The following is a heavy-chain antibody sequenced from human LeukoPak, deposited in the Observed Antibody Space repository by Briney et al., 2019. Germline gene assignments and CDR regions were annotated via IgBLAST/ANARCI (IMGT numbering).Heavy chain of an antibody. CDR2: INHSGST. CDR1: GGSFSGYY. Sequence: PSETLSLTCAVYGGSFSGYYWSWIRQPPGKGLEWIGEINHSGSTNYNPSLKSRVTISVDTSKNQFSLKLSSVTAADTAVYYCARGRITMVRGVISPSPYYFDYWGQGTLVTVSS. J-gene: IGHJ4*02. D-gene: IGHD3-10*01. CDR3: ARGRITMVRGVISPSPYYFDY. V-gene: IGHV4-34*01.